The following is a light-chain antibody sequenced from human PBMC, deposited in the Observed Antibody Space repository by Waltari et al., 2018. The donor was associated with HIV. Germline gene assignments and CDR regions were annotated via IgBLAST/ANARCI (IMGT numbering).Light chain of an antibody. J-gene: IGKJ4*01. V-gene: IGKV4-1*01. CDR1: QSVLYRSNNKNY. Sequence: DIVMTQSPDSLAVSLGERATINCKSSQSVLYRSNNKNYLAWYQQKPGQPPKLLIYWASTRESGVPDRFTGSGSGTDFTLTISSLQAEDVAVYYCQQFYDPPLVFGGGTKVEIK. CDR3: QQFYDPPLV. CDR2: WAS.